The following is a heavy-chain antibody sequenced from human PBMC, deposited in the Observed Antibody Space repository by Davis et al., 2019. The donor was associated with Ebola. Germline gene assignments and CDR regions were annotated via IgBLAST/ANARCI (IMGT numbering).Heavy chain of an antibody. D-gene: IGHD3-10*01. J-gene: IGHJ3*02. V-gene: IGHV3-23*01. Sequence: GGSLRLSCAASGFTFSSYAMSWVRQAPGQGLEWVSAISGSGGSTYYADSLMGRFTISRDNSKSTLYLQMNSLRAEDTAVYFCARDRYYGSGSYYSWNAFDIWGQGTMVTVSS. CDR2: ISGSGGST. CDR1: GFTFSSYA. CDR3: ARDRYYGSGSYYSWNAFDI.